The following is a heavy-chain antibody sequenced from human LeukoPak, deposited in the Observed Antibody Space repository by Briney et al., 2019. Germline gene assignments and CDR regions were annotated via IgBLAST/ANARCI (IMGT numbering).Heavy chain of an antibody. CDR3: ARDTPDYDFWSGYYEDYFDY. CDR1: GFTFSSYG. Sequence: GGSLRLSCAASGFTFSSYGMHWVRQAPGKGLEWVAVIWYDGSNKYYADSVKGRFTISRDNSKNTLYLQMNSLRAEDTAVYYCARDTPDYDFWSGYYEDYFDYWGQGTLVTVSP. V-gene: IGHV3-33*01. J-gene: IGHJ4*02. CDR2: IWYDGSNK. D-gene: IGHD3-3*01.